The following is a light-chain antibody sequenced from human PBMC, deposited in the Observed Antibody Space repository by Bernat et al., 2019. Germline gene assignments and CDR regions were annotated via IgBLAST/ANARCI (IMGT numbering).Light chain of an antibody. CDR1: QRISKY. Sequence: DIQMTQSPSSLSASIGDRVTITCRASQRISKYLAWLQQRPGKAPKLLIHAASSLQSGVPSRFSGSGSGTDFTLTISSLQPEDFATYYCQRDNTYPITFGQGTRLEIK. CDR3: QRDNTYPIT. CDR2: AAS. V-gene: IGKV1-16*01. J-gene: IGKJ5*01.